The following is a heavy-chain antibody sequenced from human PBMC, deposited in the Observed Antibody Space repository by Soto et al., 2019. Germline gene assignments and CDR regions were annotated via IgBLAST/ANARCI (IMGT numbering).Heavy chain of an antibody. CDR2: ISAYNGNT. V-gene: IGHV1-18*01. CDR1: GYTFTSYF. CDR3: ARQDYYSGMDV. J-gene: IGHJ6*02. Sequence: ASVKVSCKASGYTFTSYFITWVRQAPGQGLEWMGWISAYNGNTNYAQMLQGRVTMTTDTSTATAYMEMTSLRSDDTAVYYCARQDYYSGMDVWGQGTTVTVSS.